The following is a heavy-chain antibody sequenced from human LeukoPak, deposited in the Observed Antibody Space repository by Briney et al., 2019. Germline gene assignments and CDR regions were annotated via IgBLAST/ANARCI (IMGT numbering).Heavy chain of an antibody. J-gene: IGHJ4*02. CDR3: TRDYGARDD. CDR2: ISSTSSYI. Sequence: GGSLRLSCAASGFTFSSYSMNWVRQAPGKGLEWVSSISSTSSYIYYAGSVKGRFTVSRDNDNDTLYLHMTGLSAEDSATYYCTRDYGARDDWGQGTLVTVSS. V-gene: IGHV3-21*01. CDR1: GFTFSSYS. D-gene: IGHD4-17*01.